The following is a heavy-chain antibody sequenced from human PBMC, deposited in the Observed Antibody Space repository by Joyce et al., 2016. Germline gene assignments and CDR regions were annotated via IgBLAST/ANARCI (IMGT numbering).Heavy chain of an antibody. CDR2: ISTYNGNT. V-gene: IGHV1-18*01. D-gene: IGHD2-8*01. CDR1: GYSFTSFG. Sequence: QVQLVQSGAEVKKPGASVKVSCKASGYSFTSFGINWGRQAPGQGLEWMGWISTYNGNTNPAQTFQGRVTMSTDTSTSTAYMELTSLRSDDTAVYYCARGGDILLMVYAIDYWGQGTLVTVSS. CDR3: ARGGDILLMVYAIDY. J-gene: IGHJ4*02.